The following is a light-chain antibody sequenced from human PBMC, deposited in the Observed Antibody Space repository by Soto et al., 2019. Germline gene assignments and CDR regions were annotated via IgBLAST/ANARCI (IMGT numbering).Light chain of an antibody. V-gene: IGLV7-46*01. Sequence: QAVVTQEPLLTMSLRGTTTLTCGFSTGAITSVHYPSWFQQKPGQAPRTLIYDTSKKHSWTPARFSGSLLGGKAVLAFSSAQPEDEAEYYCLFLYSDARDVFGTGTKVTV. CDR3: LFLYSDARDV. CDR2: DTS. CDR1: TGAITSVHY. J-gene: IGLJ1*01.